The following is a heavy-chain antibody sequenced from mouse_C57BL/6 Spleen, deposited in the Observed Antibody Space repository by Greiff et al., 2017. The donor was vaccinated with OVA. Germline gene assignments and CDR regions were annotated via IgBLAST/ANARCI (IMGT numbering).Heavy chain of an antibody. Sequence: EVQLVESEGGLVQPGSSMKLSCTASGFTFSDYYMAWVRQVPEKGLEWVANINYDGSSTYYLDSLKSRFIISRDNAKNILYLQMSSLKSEDTATDYCARDRRYYAMDYWGQGTSVTVSS. CDR3: ARDRRYYAMDY. CDR1: GFTFSDYY. J-gene: IGHJ4*01. CDR2: INYDGSST. V-gene: IGHV5-16*01.